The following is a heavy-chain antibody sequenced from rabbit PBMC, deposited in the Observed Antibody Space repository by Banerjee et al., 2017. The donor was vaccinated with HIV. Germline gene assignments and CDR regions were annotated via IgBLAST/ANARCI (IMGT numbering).Heavy chain of an antibody. CDR3: ARGHAGSSWGLDL. J-gene: IGHJ6*01. V-gene: IGHV1S45*01. D-gene: IGHD8-1*01. CDR2: INTSSGNT. Sequence: QEQLVESGGGLVKPEGSLTLTCKASGFSFSNKYVMCWVRQAPGKGLEWIACINTSSGNTVYATWAKGRFTISKTSWTTVTLQMTSLTAADTATYFCARGHAGSSWGLDLWGPGTLVTVS. CDR1: GFSFSNKYV.